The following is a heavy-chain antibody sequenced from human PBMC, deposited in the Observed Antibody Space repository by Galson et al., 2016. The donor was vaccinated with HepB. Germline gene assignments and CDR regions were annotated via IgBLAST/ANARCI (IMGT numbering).Heavy chain of an antibody. D-gene: IGHD1-14*01. J-gene: IGHJ5*02. CDR3: ARLVGNSRDKNWFDP. Sequence: TLSLTCSVSGVSISSGGSFWSWFRQHPEKGLEWIGYMYHLGSSYHNPSLRSRVSMSVDTSKNQFYLNLTSVTAADTAMYFCARLVGNSRDKNWFDPWGQGTLVTVSS. CDR1: GVSISSGGSF. CDR2: MYHLGSS. V-gene: IGHV4-31*03.